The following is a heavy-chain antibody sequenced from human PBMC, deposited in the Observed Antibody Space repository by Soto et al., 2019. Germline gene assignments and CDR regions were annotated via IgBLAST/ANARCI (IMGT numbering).Heavy chain of an antibody. CDR2: INAGNGNT. D-gene: IGHD6-19*01. J-gene: IGHJ4*02. CDR1: GYTFTGYA. V-gene: IGHV1-3*05. CDR3: AGAVAVAADFDY. Sequence: QVQLVQSGAEEKKPGASVKVSCKASGYTFTGYAMHWVRQAPGQRLEWMGWINAGNGNTKYSQKFQGRVTITRDTSASTAYMERSSLRTEYTAVYYCAGAVAVAADFDYWGQGTLVTVSS.